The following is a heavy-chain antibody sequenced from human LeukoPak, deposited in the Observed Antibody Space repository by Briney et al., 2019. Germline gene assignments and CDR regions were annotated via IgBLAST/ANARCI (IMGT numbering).Heavy chain of an antibody. CDR1: GFTFARHA. Sequence: PGGSLRLSCAGSGFTFARHALTWVRQAPGMGLEWASTISGGGGSTHYADSVKGRFTISRDNSKDTVFLQMNNLRAEDTAIYYCAREGGSCTSNSCSDYFDHWGQGTLVTVSP. CDR2: ISGGGGST. J-gene: IGHJ4*02. V-gene: IGHV3-23*01. CDR3: AREGGSCTSNSCSDYFDH. D-gene: IGHD6-13*01.